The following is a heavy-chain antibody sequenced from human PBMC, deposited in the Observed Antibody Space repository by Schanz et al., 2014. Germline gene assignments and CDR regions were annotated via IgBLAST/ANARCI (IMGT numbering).Heavy chain of an antibody. D-gene: IGHD2-8*02. Sequence: QVQLVQSGAEVKKPGSSVKVSCKASGGTFSSYTINWVRQAPGQGLEWMGRIIPILGITNVAQTFQDRVTITADKSTSTAYMELSSLRSEDTAVYYCAKTLFPGGTQAFGNWGRGTLVTVSS. CDR1: GGTFSSYT. J-gene: IGHJ4*02. CDR2: IIPILGIT. V-gene: IGHV1-69*02. CDR3: AKTLFPGGTQAFGN.